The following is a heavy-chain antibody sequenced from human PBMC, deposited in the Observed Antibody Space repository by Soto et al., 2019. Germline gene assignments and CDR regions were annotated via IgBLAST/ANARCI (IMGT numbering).Heavy chain of an antibody. V-gene: IGHV4-39*01. CDR3: ARGSGIAAYNWFDP. D-gene: IGHD6-13*01. Sequence: PSETLSLTCTVSGGSISSSSYYWGWIRQPPGKGLEWIGSIYYSGSTYYNPSLKSRVTISVDTSKNQFSLKLSSVTAADTAVYYCARGSGIAAYNWFDPWGQGTLVTVS. CDR1: GGSISSSSYY. CDR2: IYYSGST. J-gene: IGHJ5*02.